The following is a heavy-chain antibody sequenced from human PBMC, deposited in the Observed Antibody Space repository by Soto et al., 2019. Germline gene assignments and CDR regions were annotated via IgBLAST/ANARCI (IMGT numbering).Heavy chain of an antibody. D-gene: IGHD3-22*01. Sequence: VESVESGGDVVPPGAFLRLSCVASGFTFSSYSMHWVRQAPGKGLEWVAVTSFDASEKYYSDSVKGRFTISRANSKNTLYLQMYRLRPEDTAVYYCARGGAKKFDNSGYYLFDSWGRGALVTVSS. CDR3: ARGGAKKFDNSGYYLFDS. J-gene: IGHJ4*02. V-gene: IGHV3-30*03. CDR2: TSFDASEK. CDR1: GFTFSSYS.